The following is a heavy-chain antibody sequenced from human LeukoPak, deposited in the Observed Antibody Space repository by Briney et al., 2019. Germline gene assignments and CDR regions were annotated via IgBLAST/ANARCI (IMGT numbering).Heavy chain of an antibody. CDR1: GFTFDDYA. V-gene: IGHV3-9*01. CDR2: ISWNGGGI. D-gene: IGHD3-10*01. Sequence: GGSLRLSCAASGFTFDDYAMHWVRQAPGQGLEWVSGISWNGGGIGYADSVKGRFTISRDNAKNSLHLQMNSLRAEDTALYYCARGYYGSGENYFDYWGQGTLVTVSS. CDR3: ARGYYGSGENYFDY. J-gene: IGHJ4*02.